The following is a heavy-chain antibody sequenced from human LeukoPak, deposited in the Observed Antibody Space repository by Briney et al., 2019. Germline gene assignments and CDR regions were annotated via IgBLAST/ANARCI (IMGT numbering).Heavy chain of an antibody. CDR3: AKAVGSSSFRYFNY. Sequence: GGSLRLSCAASGFTFSSHAMSWVRQAPGKGLEWVSIISGSDGSTYYADSVKGRFTISRDNSKNTLYLQMNSLRAEDTAVYYCAKAVGSSSFRYFNYWGQGTLVTVSS. CDR1: GFTFSSHA. V-gene: IGHV3-23*01. CDR2: ISGSDGST. J-gene: IGHJ4*02. D-gene: IGHD6-6*01.